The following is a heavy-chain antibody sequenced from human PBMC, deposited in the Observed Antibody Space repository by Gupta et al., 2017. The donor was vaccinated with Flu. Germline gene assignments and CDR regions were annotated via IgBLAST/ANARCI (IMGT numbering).Heavy chain of an antibody. Sequence: QVQLLQWGSGQLKPSDTLSLTCAVYGASVSDTYWSWICQSPGKGLAWLGVISHRGSANYRSSLKGRITMSLDTSNNRFSLNLTSVTAADAAVYYCARRGFIYLSTASGPWFDSWGQGTLVTVSS. V-gene: IGHV4-34*01. J-gene: IGHJ5*01. CDR3: ARRGFIYLSTASGPWFDS. D-gene: IGHD2-21*02. CDR1: GASVSDTY. CDR2: ISHRGSA.